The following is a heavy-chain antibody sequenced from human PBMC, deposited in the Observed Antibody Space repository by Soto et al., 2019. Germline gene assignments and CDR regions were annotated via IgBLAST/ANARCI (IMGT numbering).Heavy chain of an antibody. Sequence: QVQLVQSGAEVREPGASVKVSCKTSGYTFSRYGITWVRQAPGQGLERMGWINGNTGHTIYAINLEDRLTISTDTSTSTAYMELRSLKSDDTAVYYCARERKWEPHPYWGQGTLVTVSS. J-gene: IGHJ4*02. V-gene: IGHV1-18*01. CDR1: GYTFSRYG. CDR2: INGNTGHT. CDR3: ARERKWEPHPY. D-gene: IGHD1-26*01.